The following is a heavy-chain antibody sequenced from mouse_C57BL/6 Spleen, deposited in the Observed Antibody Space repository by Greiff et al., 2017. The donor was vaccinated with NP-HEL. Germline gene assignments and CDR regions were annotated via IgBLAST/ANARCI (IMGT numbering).Heavy chain of an antibody. D-gene: IGHD1-1*01. Sequence: VQLQQPGAELVKPGASVKLSCKASGYTFTSYWMHWVKQRPGRGLEWIGRIDPNSGGPKYNEKFKSKATLTVDKPSSTAYMQLSSLTSEDSAVYYCARPFITTDYYAMDYWGQGTSVTVSS. V-gene: IGHV1-72*01. CDR3: ARPFITTDYYAMDY. CDR1: GYTFTSYW. CDR2: IDPNSGGP. J-gene: IGHJ4*01.